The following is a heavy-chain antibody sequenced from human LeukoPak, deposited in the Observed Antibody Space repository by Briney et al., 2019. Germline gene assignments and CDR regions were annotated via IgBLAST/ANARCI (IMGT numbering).Heavy chain of an antibody. CDR3: ASKDSSGYSPRFGY. J-gene: IGHJ4*02. CDR2: ISSSGSTI. D-gene: IGHD3-22*01. Sequence: PGGSLRLSCAASGFTFSDYYMSWIRQAPGKGLEWVSYISSSGSTIYYADSVKGRFTISRDNAKNSLYLQMNSLRAEDTAVYYCASKDSSGYSPRFGYWGQGTLVTVSS. V-gene: IGHV3-11*04. CDR1: GFTFSDYY.